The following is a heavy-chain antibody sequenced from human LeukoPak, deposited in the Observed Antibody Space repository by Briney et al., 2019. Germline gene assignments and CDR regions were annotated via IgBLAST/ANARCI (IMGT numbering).Heavy chain of an antibody. D-gene: IGHD3-10*01. CDR1: GGSISGYY. J-gene: IGHJ3*02. V-gene: IGHV4-59*01. CDR2: IYYSGST. Sequence: SGTLSLTCTVSGGSISGYYWSWIRQPPGKGLEWIGYIYYSGSTNYNPSLQSRVTISVDTSKNQFSLKLSSVTAADTAVYSCARGGFRDAFDIWGQGTMVTVSS. CDR3: ARGGFRDAFDI.